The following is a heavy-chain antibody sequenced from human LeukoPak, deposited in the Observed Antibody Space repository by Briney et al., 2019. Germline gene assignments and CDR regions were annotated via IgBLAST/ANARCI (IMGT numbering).Heavy chain of an antibody. CDR2: IYYSGST. Sequence: SETLSLTCTVSGGSISSYYWSWIRQPPGKGLEWIGYIYYSGSTNYNPSLKSRVTISVDTSKNQFSLKLSSVTAADTAVYYCARDRVGSGWSNEAFDIWGQGTMVTVSS. V-gene: IGHV4-59*01. J-gene: IGHJ3*02. CDR3: ARDRVGSGWSNEAFDI. CDR1: GGSISSYY. D-gene: IGHD6-19*01.